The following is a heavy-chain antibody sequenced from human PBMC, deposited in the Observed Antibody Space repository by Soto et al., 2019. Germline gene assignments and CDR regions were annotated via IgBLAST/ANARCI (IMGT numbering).Heavy chain of an antibody. CDR1: GFTFTSSA. V-gene: IGHV1-58*01. D-gene: IGHD6-13*01. CDR2: IVVGSGNT. Sequence: GASVNVSCKASGFTFTSSAVQWVRQARGQRLEWIGWIVVGSGNTIYAQKFQERVTITRDLSTSTAYMELSSLRSEDTAVYYCAAKGQQHLGYYNGMDVWGQWTTVTVSS. CDR3: AAKGQQHLGYYNGMDV. J-gene: IGHJ6*02.